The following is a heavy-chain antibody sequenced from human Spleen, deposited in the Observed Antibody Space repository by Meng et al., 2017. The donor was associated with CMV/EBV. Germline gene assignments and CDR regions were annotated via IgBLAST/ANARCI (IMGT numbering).Heavy chain of an antibody. CDR2: INPSGVST. D-gene: IGHD6-19*01. V-gene: IGHV1-46*03. Sequence: VQLVQFGAEVKKPGAAVKVSCKASGDTFTSYYIHWVRQAPGQGLEWMGKINPSGVSTSYAQKFQGRVTMTRDTSTSAVYMELSSLRSEDTAVYYCTRGGGGSGGRFDYWGQGTLVTVSS. CDR1: GDTFTSYY. J-gene: IGHJ4*02. CDR3: TRGGGGSGGRFDY.